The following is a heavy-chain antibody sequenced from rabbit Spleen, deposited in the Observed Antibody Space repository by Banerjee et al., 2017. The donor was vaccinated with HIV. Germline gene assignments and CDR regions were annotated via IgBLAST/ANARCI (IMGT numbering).Heavy chain of an antibody. CDR3: VRDQAGYAGFGPFYFNL. D-gene: IGHD4-2*01. CDR2: IYTTSGST. J-gene: IGHJ4*01. V-gene: IGHV1S43*01. Sequence: QSLEESGGGLVQPEGSLTLTCTASGFSFSSGYDMCWVRQAPGKGLEWIGCIYTTSGSTWYANWVNGRFSISRENTQNPVYLQVNSLTAADTATYFCVRDQAGYAGFGPFYFNLWGQGTLVTVS. CDR1: GFSFSSGYD.